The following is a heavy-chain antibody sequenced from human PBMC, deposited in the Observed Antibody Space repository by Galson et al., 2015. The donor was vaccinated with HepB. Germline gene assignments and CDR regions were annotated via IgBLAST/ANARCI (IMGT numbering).Heavy chain of an antibody. V-gene: IGHV4-39*01. CDR1: GGSISSSSYY. CDR3: ARHCGVVVYGDAFDI. J-gene: IGHJ3*02. Sequence: SETLSLTCTVSGGSISSSSYYWGWLRQPPGKELEWIGSLYYRESTYYNPSLKRRVTISVDTSKNQFSLKLSSVTAADTAVYYCARHCGVVVYGDAFDIWGQGTMVTVSS. D-gene: IGHD3-22*01. CDR2: LYYREST.